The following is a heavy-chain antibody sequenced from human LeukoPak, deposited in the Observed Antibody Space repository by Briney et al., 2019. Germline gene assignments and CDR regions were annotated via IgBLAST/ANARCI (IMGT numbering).Heavy chain of an antibody. J-gene: IGHJ4*02. Sequence: GGSLRLSCVASGFTFSFSPLHWVRQAPGKGLEYVSGISSNGDTTYYADSVKGRFTISRDNSKYTLYLQMGSLRPEDTAVYFCGRRLGNFYGYGTGYWGQGALVTVSS. CDR3: GRRLGNFYGYGTGY. CDR2: ISSNGDTT. D-gene: IGHD5-18*01. V-gene: IGHV3-64*02. CDR1: GFTFSFSP.